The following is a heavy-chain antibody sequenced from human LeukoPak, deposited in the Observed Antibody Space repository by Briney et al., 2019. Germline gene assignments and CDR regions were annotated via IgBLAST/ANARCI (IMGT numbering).Heavy chain of an antibody. J-gene: IGHJ4*02. CDR1: GDSISNYY. D-gene: IGHD6-6*01. Sequence: SETLSLTCTVSGDSISNYYWSWIRQSPGKGLEWIGRIYTSGSTNYNPSLKSRVTISVDTSKNQFSLKLSSVTAADTAVYYCARGPNSEYSSSSSRSNYFDYWGQGTLVTVSS. CDR3: ARGPNSEYSSSSSRSNYFDY. V-gene: IGHV4-4*07. CDR2: IYTSGST.